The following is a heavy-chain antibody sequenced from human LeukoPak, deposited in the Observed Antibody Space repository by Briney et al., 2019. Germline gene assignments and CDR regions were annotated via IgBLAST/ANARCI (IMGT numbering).Heavy chain of an antibody. V-gene: IGHV1-18*01. CDR3: ARLEGKQQLGKGPFDY. J-gene: IGHJ4*02. CDR1: GYTFTSYG. Sequence: ASVKVSCKASGYTFTSYGISWVRQAPGQGLEWMGWISAYNGNTNYAQKLQGRVTMTTDTSTSTAYMELRSLRSDDTAVYYCARLEGKQQLGKGPFDYWAREPWSPSPQ. D-gene: IGHD6-13*01. CDR2: ISAYNGNT.